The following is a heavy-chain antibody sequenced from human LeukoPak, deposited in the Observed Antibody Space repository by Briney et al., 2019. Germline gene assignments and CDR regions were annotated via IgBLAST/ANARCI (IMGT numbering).Heavy chain of an antibody. J-gene: IGHJ4*02. CDR2: ISNRGTTI. V-gene: IGHV3-11*01. CDR3: AKGSSSRVAAPFDY. Sequence: GGSLRLSCAASGFIFSDYYMSWIRQAPGKGLEWVSYISNRGTTIYYADSVKGRFTISRDNAKNSLYLQMNSLRAEDMALYYCAKGSSSRVAAPFDYWGQGTLVTVSS. D-gene: IGHD6-19*01. CDR1: GFIFSDYY.